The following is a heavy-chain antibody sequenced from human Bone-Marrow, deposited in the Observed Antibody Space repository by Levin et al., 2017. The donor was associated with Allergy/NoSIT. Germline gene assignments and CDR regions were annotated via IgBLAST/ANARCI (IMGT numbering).Heavy chain of an antibody. D-gene: IGHD4-17*01. CDR2: ISSSSSTT. CDR1: GFTFSSYS. V-gene: IGHV3-48*02. CDR3: ARDYYGDYYFDY. J-gene: IGHJ4*02. Sequence: GSLRLSCAASGFTFSSYSMNWVRQAPGKGLEWVSNISSSSSTTYYADSVKGRFTISRDNAKNSLYLQMNSLRDEDTAVYYCARDYYGDYYFDYWGQGTLVTVSS.